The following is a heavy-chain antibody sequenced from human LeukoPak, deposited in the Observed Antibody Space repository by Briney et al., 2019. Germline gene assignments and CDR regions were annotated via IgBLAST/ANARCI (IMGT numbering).Heavy chain of an antibody. J-gene: IGHJ6*04. V-gene: IGHV3-48*03. CDR1: GFTFSSFE. D-gene: IGHD3-10*02. CDR2: ISSGGSST. CDR3: AELGITMIGGV. Sequence: PGGSLRLSCVTSGFTFSSFEMSWVRQAPGKGLEWISCISSGGSSTYYADSVKGRFTISRGNAKNSLYLQMNSLRAEDTAVYYCAELGITMIGGVWGKGTTVTISS.